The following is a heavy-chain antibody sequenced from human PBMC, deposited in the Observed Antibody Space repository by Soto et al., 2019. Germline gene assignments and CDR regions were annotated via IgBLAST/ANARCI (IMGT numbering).Heavy chain of an antibody. Sequence: QVTLKESGPVLVRPKETLTLTCTVSGFSLSDVGVGVSWIRQPPGKALEWLVNIYSTDRTAYSPSLKNRVTLSKDTSKSQVVLNMTNMDPVDTGTYYCARIRTAGDYYYYGLDVWGQGTTVTVSS. V-gene: IGHV2-26*01. D-gene: IGHD6-13*01. J-gene: IGHJ6*02. CDR1: GFSLSDVGVG. CDR2: IYSTDRT. CDR3: ARIRTAGDYYYYGLDV.